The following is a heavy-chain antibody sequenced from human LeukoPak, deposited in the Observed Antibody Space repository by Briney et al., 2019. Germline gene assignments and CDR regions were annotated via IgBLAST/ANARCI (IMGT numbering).Heavy chain of an antibody. CDR2: INYIRTT. CDR3: ARSYSSSDHYYYYGMDV. Sequence: SETLSLTCTVSGGSISSYYWNWIRQPPGKELEWIGYINYIRTTDYNPSLKSRVTISLDTSKNRFSLKLSSVTAADTAMYYCARSYSSSDHYYYYGMDVWGQGTTVTVSS. D-gene: IGHD6-13*01. J-gene: IGHJ6*02. CDR1: GGSISSYY. V-gene: IGHV4-59*08.